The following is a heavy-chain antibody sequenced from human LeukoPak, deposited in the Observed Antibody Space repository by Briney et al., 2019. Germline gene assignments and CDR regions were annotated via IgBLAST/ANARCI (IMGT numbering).Heavy chain of an antibody. V-gene: IGHV4-4*07. J-gene: IGHJ4*02. D-gene: IGHD3-22*01. CDR3: ASMGTRYYDSSGYLDY. Sequence: SETLSLTCTVSGDSISNYYWSWIRQPAGKGLEWIGRIYTSGSTTYSPSLKSRVTMSVDTPKNQFSLRLSSVTAADTAVYYCASMGTRYYDSSGYLDYWGQGTLVTVSS. CDR2: IYTSGST. CDR1: GDSISNYY.